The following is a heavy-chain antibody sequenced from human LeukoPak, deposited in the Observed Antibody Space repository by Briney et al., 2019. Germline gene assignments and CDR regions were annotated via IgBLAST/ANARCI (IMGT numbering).Heavy chain of an antibody. V-gene: IGHV2-70*01. CDR3: ARIRSRSYYQYYFDY. CDR1: GFSLSTSGMC. CDR2: IDWDDDK. Sequence: SGPTLVKPTQTLTLTCTFSGFSLSTSGMCVSWIRQPPGKALEWLALIDWDDDKYYSTSLKTRLTISKDTSKNQVVLTMTNMDPVDTATYYCARIRSRSYYQYYFDYWGQGTLVTVSS. D-gene: IGHD1-26*01. J-gene: IGHJ4*02.